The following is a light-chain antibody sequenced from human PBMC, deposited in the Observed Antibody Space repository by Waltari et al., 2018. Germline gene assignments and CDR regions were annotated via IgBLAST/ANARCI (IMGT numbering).Light chain of an antibody. CDR2: AAS. J-gene: IGKJ4*01. CDR3: QQYFSYPLT. V-gene: IGKV1-8*01. Sequence: AIRMTQSPSSFSASTGDRVTLTCRANEGTTSYLAWYQQKPGKAPKLLIYAASTLHSGVPSRFSGSGSGTDFTLTISCLQSEDFATYYCQQYFSYPLTFGGGTKVEIK. CDR1: EGTTSY.